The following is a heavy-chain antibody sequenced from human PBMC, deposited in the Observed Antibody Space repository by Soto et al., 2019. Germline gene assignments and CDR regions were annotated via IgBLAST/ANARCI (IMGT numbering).Heavy chain of an antibody. CDR3: AKDANSDILTGPFDY. CDR2: ISWNSGSI. CDR1: GFTFDDYA. Sequence: GGSLRLSCAASGFTFDDYAMHWVRQAPGKGLEWVSGISWNSGSIGYADSVKGRFTISRDNAKNSLYLQMNSLRAEDTALYYCAKDANSDILTGPFDYWGQGTLVTVSS. V-gene: IGHV3-9*01. D-gene: IGHD3-9*01. J-gene: IGHJ4*02.